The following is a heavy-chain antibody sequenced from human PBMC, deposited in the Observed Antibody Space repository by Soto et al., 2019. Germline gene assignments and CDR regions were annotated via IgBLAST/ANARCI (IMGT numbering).Heavy chain of an antibody. CDR2: ISGSGFKK. Sequence: GGTLRRAWADSGRSLENFGMSWVRQAQGKGLEWISSISGSGFKKYDADSVKGRFTISRDNSKSTVYLELNNLSAEDTAVYHCAKNQGVELVPLATVDWFDPWGQGSVVTVSS. CDR3: AKNQGVELVPLATVDWFDP. D-gene: IGHD1-26*01. V-gene: IGHV3-23*01. CDR1: GRSLENFG. J-gene: IGHJ5*02.